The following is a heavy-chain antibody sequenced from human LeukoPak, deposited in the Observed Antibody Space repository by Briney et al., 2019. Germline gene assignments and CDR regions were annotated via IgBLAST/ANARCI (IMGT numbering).Heavy chain of an antibody. D-gene: IGHD5-24*01. CDR2: INPSGGST. CDR1: GYTFTSYY. CDR3: ARGAEMATIDDDAFDI. Sequence: ASVKVSCKASGYTFTSYYMHWVRQAPGQGLEWMGIINPSGGSTSYAQKFQGRVTMTRDTSTSTVYMELSSLGSEDTAVYYCARGAEMATIDDDAFDIWGQGTMVTVSS. J-gene: IGHJ3*02. V-gene: IGHV1-46*01.